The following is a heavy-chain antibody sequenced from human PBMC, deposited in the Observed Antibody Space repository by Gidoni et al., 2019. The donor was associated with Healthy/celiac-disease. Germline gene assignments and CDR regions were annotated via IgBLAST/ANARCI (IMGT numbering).Heavy chain of an antibody. Sequence: EVQLVQSGAEVKKPGESLKISCKGSGYSFTSYWIGWVRQMPGKGLEWMGIIYPGDSDTRYSPSFQGQVTISADKSISTAYLQWSSLKASDTAMYYCARQDKGVTIFGVVSHGAFDIWGQGTMVTVSS. J-gene: IGHJ3*02. CDR3: ARQDKGVTIFGVVSHGAFDI. CDR2: IYPGDSDT. V-gene: IGHV5-51*01. CDR1: GYSFTSYW. D-gene: IGHD3-3*01.